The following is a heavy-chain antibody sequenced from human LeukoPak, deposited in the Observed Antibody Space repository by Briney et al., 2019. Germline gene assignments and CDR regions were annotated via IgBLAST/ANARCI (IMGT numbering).Heavy chain of an antibody. Sequence: SETLSLTCTVSGDSVSSYYWSWIRQPPGKGLEWIGYISYTGSTDYNPSLKSRVTISADTSKNQFSLKLRFVTAADTAVYYCAREAVAGGYYFDYWGQGTLVTVSS. CDR3: AREAVAGGYYFDY. J-gene: IGHJ4*02. CDR2: ISYTGST. V-gene: IGHV4-59*02. D-gene: IGHD6-19*01. CDR1: GDSVSSYY.